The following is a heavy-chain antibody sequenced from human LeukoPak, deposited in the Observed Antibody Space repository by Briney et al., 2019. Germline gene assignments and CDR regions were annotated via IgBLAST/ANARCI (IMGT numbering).Heavy chain of an antibody. Sequence: SETLSLTCTVSGGSISSSSYYWGWIRQPPGKGLEWIGSIYYSGSTYYNPSLKSRVTISVDTSKNQFSLKLSSVTAADTAVYYCARDPYGGNSDAFDIWGQGTMVTVSS. CDR1: GGSISSSSYY. CDR2: IYYSGST. V-gene: IGHV4-39*07. CDR3: ARDPYGGNSDAFDI. D-gene: IGHD4-23*01. J-gene: IGHJ3*02.